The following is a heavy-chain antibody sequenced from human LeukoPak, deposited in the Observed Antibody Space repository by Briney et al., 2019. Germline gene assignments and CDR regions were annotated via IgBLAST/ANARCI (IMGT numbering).Heavy chain of an antibody. CDR3: ARSRSASGSSHWFDR. J-gene: IGHJ5*02. CDR2: IFYSGST. Sequence: SETLSLTCTVSGGSINTYYWSWIRQPPGKGLEWIGYIFYSGSTNYNPSLKSRVTISVDTSNNQFSLKLNSVIAADRAGYCCARSRSASGSSHWFDRWGQGTLVTVSS. D-gene: IGHD3-10*01. V-gene: IGHV4-59*01. CDR1: GGSINTYY.